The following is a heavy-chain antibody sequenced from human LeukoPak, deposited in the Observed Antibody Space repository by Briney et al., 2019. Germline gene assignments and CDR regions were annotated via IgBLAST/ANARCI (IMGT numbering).Heavy chain of an antibody. V-gene: IGHV1-8*01. CDR1: VYTFTIYD. J-gene: IGHJ4*02. Sequence: SVTLSFTSSVYTFTIYDIIWVRQASGQGLGWMGGMNPKSGHTGYAQKFQDRVTMTRTTSISTVYMELTSLTSEDSAVYYCARSIVGVRKRNDYWGQGALVTVSS. D-gene: IGHD1-26*01. CDR3: ARSIVGVRKRNDY. CDR2: MNPKSGHT.